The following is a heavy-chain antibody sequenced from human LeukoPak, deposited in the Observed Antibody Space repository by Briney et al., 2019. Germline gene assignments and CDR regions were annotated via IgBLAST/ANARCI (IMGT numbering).Heavy chain of an antibody. J-gene: IGHJ6*02. CDR1: GFTFSSYW. CDR2: INHNGNVN. D-gene: IGHD2/OR15-2a*01. Sequence: GGSLRLSCAASGFTFSSYWMNWARQAPGKGLEWVASINHNGNVNYYVDSVKGRFTISRDNAKNSLYLQMNSLRAEDTAVYYCAKDLSRYYYYGMDVWGQGTTVTVSS. V-gene: IGHV3-7*01. CDR3: AKDLSRYYYYGMDV.